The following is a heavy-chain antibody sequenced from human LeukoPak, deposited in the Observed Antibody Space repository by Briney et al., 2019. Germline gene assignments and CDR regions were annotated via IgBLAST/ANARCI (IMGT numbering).Heavy chain of an antibody. CDR1: GFIFSSYW. CDR3: ARLIGASGTYRYDS. V-gene: IGHV3-7*01. D-gene: IGHD3-16*02. CDR2: INQEGSER. J-gene: IGHJ4*02. Sequence: GGSLRLSCEVSGFIFSSYWMSWVRQAPGKGLEWVGNINQEGSERNHGDSVNGRFTISRDNAENSLYLQMNSLRAEDTAVYYCARLIGASGTYRYDSWGQGTLVSVSS.